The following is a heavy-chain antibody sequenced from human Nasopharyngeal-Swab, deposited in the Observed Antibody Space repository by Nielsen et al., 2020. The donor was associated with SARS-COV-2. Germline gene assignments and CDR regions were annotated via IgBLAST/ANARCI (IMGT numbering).Heavy chain of an antibody. CDR1: GFTFRSYA. J-gene: IGHJ6*02. D-gene: IGHD5-12*01. Sequence: GESLKISCAASGFTFRSYAISWVRQAPGKGLEWVSVISGSDHTTYYADSVKGRFTISRDNSKNTVNLQMNSLRVEDTAINYCAKDRDSGDDSDDYYHYYGMDVWGQGTTVTVFS. CDR3: AKDRDSGDDSDDYYHYYGMDV. V-gene: IGHV3-23*01. CDR2: ISGSDHTT.